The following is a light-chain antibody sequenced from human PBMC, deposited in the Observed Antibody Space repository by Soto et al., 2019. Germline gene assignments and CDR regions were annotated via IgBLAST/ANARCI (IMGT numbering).Light chain of an antibody. J-gene: IGLJ1*01. Sequence: SSELTQPPSGSVAPGKTARITCGGNNNGSKSVHWYQQKPGQAHVLVIYYDSDRPSGIPERLSGSNSGNTATLTISRVEAGDEADYYCQVGDSSSDHRVLGTGTKQTVL. V-gene: IGLV3-21*04. CDR1: NNGSKS. CDR3: QVGDSSSDHRV. CDR2: YDS.